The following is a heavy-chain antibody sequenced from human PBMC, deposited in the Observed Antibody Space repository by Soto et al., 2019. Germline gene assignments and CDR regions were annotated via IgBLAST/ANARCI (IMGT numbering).Heavy chain of an antibody. D-gene: IGHD6-13*01. J-gene: IGHJ4*02. CDR3: AKVADSIAAAGTHFDY. Sequence: QVQLVQSGAEVKKPGSSVKVSCKASGGTFSSYAISWVRQAPGQGLEWMGGIIPIFGTANYAQNLQGGVTITADEPTSTAYMELSSLRSQDTAVYYCAKVADSIAAAGTHFDYWCQGSLVTDS. CDR2: IIPIFGTA. CDR1: GGTFSSYA. V-gene: IGHV1-69*01.